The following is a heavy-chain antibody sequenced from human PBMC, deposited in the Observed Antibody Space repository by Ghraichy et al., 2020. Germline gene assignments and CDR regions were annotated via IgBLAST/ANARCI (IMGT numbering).Heavy chain of an antibody. CDR3: AKEGTLVVYSFDF. D-gene: IGHD2-15*01. Sequence: GGSLRLSCEASGFTFSHHGMHWVRQAPGKGLEWVAVVSSAGSVTYYADSVKGRFTISRDNAKNSLYLQMNSLRTEDTAVYFCAKEGTLVVYSFDFWGQGTLVTVSS. J-gene: IGHJ4*02. CDR1: GFTFSHHG. CDR2: VSSAGSVT. V-gene: IGHV3-30*18.